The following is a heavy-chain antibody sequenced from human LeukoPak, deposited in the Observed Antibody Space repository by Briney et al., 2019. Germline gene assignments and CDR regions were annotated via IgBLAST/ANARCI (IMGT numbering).Heavy chain of an antibody. CDR2: ICYSGST. CDR1: GGSITSYY. D-gene: IGHD1-26*01. J-gene: IGHJ3*02. V-gene: IGHV4-59*01. Sequence: SETLSLTCTVSGGSITSYYWSWIRQPPGKGLEWIGYICYSGSTNYDPSLKSRVTISVDTSKNQFSLKMSSVTAADTAVYYCARLGGSTGGAFDIWGQGTMVTVSS. CDR3: ARLGGSTGGAFDI.